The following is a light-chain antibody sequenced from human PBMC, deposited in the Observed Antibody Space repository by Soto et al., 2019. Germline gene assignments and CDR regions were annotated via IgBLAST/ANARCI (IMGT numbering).Light chain of an antibody. CDR3: SSYTSSSTHV. V-gene: IGLV2-14*03. Sequence: QAVLTPPASVSGSSGQSIAISCTGTRSDVGGYDYVSWYQQLPGKAPKLMIYDVNNRPSGVSNRFSGSKSGNTASLTISGLQAEDEADYYCSSYTSSSTHVFGTGTKVTV. CDR2: DVN. CDR1: RSDVGGYDY. J-gene: IGLJ1*01.